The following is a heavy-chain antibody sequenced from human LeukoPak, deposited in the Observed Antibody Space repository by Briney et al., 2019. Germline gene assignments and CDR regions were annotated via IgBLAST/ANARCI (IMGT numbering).Heavy chain of an antibody. CDR3: ARTSAWESYYGSGSYYFDY. CDR2: IYTSGST. D-gene: IGHD3-10*01. Sequence: SETLSLTCTVSGGSISSYYWSWIRQPAGKGLEWIGRIYTSGSTNYNPSLKSRVTMSVDTSKNQFSLKLSSVTAADTAVYYCARTSAWESYYGSGSYYFDYWGQGTLVTVSS. V-gene: IGHV4-4*07. J-gene: IGHJ4*02. CDR1: GGSISSYY.